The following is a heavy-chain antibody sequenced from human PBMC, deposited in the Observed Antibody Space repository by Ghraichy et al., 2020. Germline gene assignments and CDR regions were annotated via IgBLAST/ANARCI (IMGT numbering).Heavy chain of an antibody. CDR2: ISAYNGNT. Sequence: ASVKVSCKASGYTFTSYGISWVRQAPGQGLEWMGWISAYNGNTNYAQKLQGRVTMTTDTSTSTAYMELRSLRSDDTAVYYCARDSHDILTGYFSGYYYGMDVWGQGTTVTVSS. CDR3: ARDSHDILTGYFSGYYYGMDV. V-gene: IGHV1-18*01. D-gene: IGHD3-9*01. J-gene: IGHJ6*02. CDR1: GYTFTSYG.